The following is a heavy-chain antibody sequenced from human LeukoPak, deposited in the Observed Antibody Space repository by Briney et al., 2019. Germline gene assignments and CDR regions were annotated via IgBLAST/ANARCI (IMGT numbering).Heavy chain of an antibody. V-gene: IGHV4-59*01. Sequence: SETLSLTCTVSGGSINDYYWPWIRQAPGKGLKWLGYISNSGTTDHNPSLKSRVTMSVDTSKNEFSLKVTSVTAADTAMYYCARVVRGAVTSNCFDPWGQGTLVTVSS. CDR1: GGSINDYY. D-gene: IGHD4-17*01. J-gene: IGHJ5*02. CDR2: ISNSGTT. CDR3: ARVVRGAVTSNCFDP.